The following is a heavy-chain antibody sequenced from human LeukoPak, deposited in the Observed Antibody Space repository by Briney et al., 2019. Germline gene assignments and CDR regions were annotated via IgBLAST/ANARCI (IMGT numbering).Heavy chain of an antibody. CDR2: IKQDGSEK. CDR1: GFNFSSYW. V-gene: IGHV3-7*01. CDR3: ARDLSGSPGAFDI. Sequence: PGGSLRLSCAASGFNFSSYWMSWVRQAPGKGLEWVANIKQDGSEKYYVDSVKGRFTISRDNAKNSLYLQMNSLRAEDTAVYYCARDLSGSPGAFDIWGQGTMVTVSS. J-gene: IGHJ3*02. D-gene: IGHD1-26*01.